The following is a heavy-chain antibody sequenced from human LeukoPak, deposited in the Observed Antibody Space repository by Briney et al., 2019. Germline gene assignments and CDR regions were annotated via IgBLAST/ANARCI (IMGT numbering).Heavy chain of an antibody. CDR3: ARDRYYDFWSGPYDAFDI. Sequence: GRSLRLSCAASGFTFSSYAMHWVRQAPGKGLEWVAVISYDGSNKYYADSVKGRFTISRDNSKNTLYLQMNSLRAEDTAVYYCARDRYYDFWSGPYDAFDIWGQGTMVTVSS. J-gene: IGHJ3*02. CDR2: ISYDGSNK. V-gene: IGHV3-30-3*01. D-gene: IGHD3-3*01. CDR1: GFTFSSYA.